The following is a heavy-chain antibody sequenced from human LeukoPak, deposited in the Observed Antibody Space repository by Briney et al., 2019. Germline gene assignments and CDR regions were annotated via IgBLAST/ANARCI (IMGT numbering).Heavy chain of an antibody. CDR3: ARDPSGIAVAGQLNWFDP. CDR1: GYTFTSYY. D-gene: IGHD6-19*01. V-gene: IGHV1-46*01. J-gene: IGHJ5*02. CDR2: INPSGGST. Sequence: ASVKVSCKASGYTFTSYYMHWVRQAPGQGLEWMGIINPSGGSTSYAQKFQGRVTMTRDTSTSTVYMELSSLRSEDTAVYYCARDPSGIAVAGQLNWFDPWGQGTLVTVSS.